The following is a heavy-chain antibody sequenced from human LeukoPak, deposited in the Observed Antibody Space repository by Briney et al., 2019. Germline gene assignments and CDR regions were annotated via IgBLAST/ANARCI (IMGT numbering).Heavy chain of an antibody. CDR3: ARDSQRFLASPPCDY. J-gene: IGHJ4*02. V-gene: IGHV3-20*04. CDR1: GFSFDDYG. CDR2: INWNGGST. Sequence: PGGSLRLSCAASGFSFDDYGMNWVRQAPGKGLEWVSGINWNGGSTGYADSVKGRFTISRDNSKNSLYLQMNSLRAEDTAVFYCARDSQRFLASPPCDYWGQGTLVTVSS. D-gene: IGHD3-3*01.